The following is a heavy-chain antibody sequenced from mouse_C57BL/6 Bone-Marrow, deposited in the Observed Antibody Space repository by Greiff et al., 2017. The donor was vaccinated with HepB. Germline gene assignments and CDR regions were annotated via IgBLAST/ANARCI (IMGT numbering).Heavy chain of an antibody. J-gene: IGHJ3*01. CDR2: IHPNSGST. Sequence: VQLQQPGAELVKPGASVKLSCKASGYTFTSYWMHWVKQRPGQGLEWIGMIHPNSGSTNYNEKFKSKATLTVDKSSSTAYMQLSSLTSEDSAVYYCARRHYGSSYSWFAYWGQGTLVTVSA. V-gene: IGHV1-64*01. D-gene: IGHD1-1*01. CDR1: GYTFTSYW. CDR3: ARRHYGSSYSWFAY.